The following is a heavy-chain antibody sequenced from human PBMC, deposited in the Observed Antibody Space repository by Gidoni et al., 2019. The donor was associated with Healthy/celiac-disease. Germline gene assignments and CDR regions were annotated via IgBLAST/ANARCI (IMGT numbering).Heavy chain of an antibody. CDR1: GGSISSSSYY. Sequence: QLQLQESGPGLVKPSETLSLTCTVSGGSISSSSYYWGWIRQPPGKGLEWIGSIYYSGSTYYNPSLKSRVTISVDTSKNQFSLKLSSVTAADTAVYYCARRAVQGVIDYWGQGTLVTVSS. J-gene: IGHJ4*02. CDR2: IYYSGST. V-gene: IGHV4-39*01. D-gene: IGHD3-10*01. CDR3: ARRAVQGVIDY.